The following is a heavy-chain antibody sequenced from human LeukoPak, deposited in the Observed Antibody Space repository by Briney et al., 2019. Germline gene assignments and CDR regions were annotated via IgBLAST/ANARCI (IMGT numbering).Heavy chain of an antibody. J-gene: IGHJ5*02. CDR3: ARESSEYSYGKTNWFDP. CDR2: INPNSGGT. D-gene: IGHD5-18*01. CDR1: GYTFTGYY. Sequence: ASVKVSCKASGYTFTGYYMHRVRQAPGQGLEWMGRINPNSGGTNYAQKFQGRVTMTRDTSISTAYMELSRLRSDDTAVYYCARESSEYSYGKTNWFDPWGQGTLVTVSS. V-gene: IGHV1-2*06.